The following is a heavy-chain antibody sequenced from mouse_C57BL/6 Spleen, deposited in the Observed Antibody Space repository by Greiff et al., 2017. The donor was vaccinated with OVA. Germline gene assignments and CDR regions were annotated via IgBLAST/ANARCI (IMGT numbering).Heavy chain of an antibody. CDR3: ARRGYGNDY. V-gene: IGHV1-26*01. Sequence: VQLQQSGPELVKPGASVKISCKASGYTFTDYYMNWVKQSHGKSLEWIGDINPNNGGTSYNQKFKGKATLTVDKSSSTAYMELRSLTSEDSAVYYCARRGYGNDYWGQGTTLTVSS. D-gene: IGHD1-1*01. J-gene: IGHJ2*01. CDR1: GYTFTDYY. CDR2: INPNNGGT.